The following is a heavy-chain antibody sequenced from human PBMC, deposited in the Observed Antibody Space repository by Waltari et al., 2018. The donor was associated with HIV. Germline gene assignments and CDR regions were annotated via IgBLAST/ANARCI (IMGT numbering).Heavy chain of an antibody. CDR2: IKQDGSEK. D-gene: IGHD1-1*01. CDR3: VRDNWNDGLDI. J-gene: IGHJ3*02. V-gene: IGHV3-7*01. CDR1: GFPFSSYW. Sequence: EVQLVESGGGLVQPGGSLRSPWAAYGFPFSSYWMSWVRQAPGKGLEWVANIKQDGSEKYYVDSVKGRFTISRDNAKNSLYLQMNSLRAEDTAVYYCVRDNWNDGLDIWGQGTMVTVSS.